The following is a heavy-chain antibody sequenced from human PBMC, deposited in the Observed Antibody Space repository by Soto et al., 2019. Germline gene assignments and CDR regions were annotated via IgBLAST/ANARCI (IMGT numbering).Heavy chain of an antibody. CDR3: ARGNDYGDFETYNWFDP. D-gene: IGHD4-17*01. V-gene: IGHV4-39*01. CDR2: IYYSGST. J-gene: IGHJ5*02. CDR1: GGSISSSSYY. Sequence: SETLSLTCTVSGGSISSSSYYWGWIRQPPGKGLEWIGSIYYSGSTYYNPSLKSRVTISVDTSKNQFSLKLSSVTAADTAVYYCARGNDYGDFETYNWFDPWGQGTLVTVSS.